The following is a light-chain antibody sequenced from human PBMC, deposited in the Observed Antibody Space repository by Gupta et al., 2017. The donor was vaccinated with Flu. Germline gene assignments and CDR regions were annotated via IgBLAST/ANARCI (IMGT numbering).Light chain of an antibody. J-gene: IGLJ2*01. CDR3: SSYAGTHGV. CDR2: EVS. CDR1: SRDVGGYNY. V-gene: IGLV2-8*01. Sequence: QSALTQPPSASGSPGRSVTISCPGTSRDVGGYNYVSWYQHHPGKAPKLMIYEVSKRPSGVPDRFSGSKSGNTASLTVSGLQAEDEADYYCSSYAGTHGVFGGGTKLTVL.